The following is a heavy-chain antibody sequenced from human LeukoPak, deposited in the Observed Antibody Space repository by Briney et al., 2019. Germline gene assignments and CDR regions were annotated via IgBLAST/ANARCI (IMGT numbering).Heavy chain of an antibody. V-gene: IGHV1-46*01. CDR3: ARVAGTFDPDDY. D-gene: IGHD3-9*01. Sequence: GASVKVSCKASGYTFTSYYMHWVRQAPGQGLEWTGIINPSGGSTSYAQKFQGRVTMTRDTSTSTVYMELSSLRSEDTAVYYCARVAGTFDPDDYWGQGTLVTVSS. CDR1: GYTFTSYY. CDR2: INPSGGST. J-gene: IGHJ4*02.